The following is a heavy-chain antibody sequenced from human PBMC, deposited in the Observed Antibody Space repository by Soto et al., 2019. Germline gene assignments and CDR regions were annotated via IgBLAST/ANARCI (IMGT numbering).Heavy chain of an antibody. Sequence: QVQLVESGGGVVQPGRSLRLSCAASGFTFSSYAMHWVRQAPGKGLEWVAVISYDGSNKYYADSVKGRFTISRDNSKNPWYPKRSSLRAEDTTVYYCGTHSTPYGMDCWGQGTTVTVP. J-gene: IGHJ6*02. CDR1: GFTFSSYA. CDR3: GTHSTPYGMDC. V-gene: IGHV3-30-3*01. CDR2: ISYDGSNK. D-gene: IGHD6-13*01.